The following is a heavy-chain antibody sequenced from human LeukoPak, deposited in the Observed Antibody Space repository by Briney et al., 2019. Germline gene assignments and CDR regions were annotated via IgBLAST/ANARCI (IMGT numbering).Heavy chain of an antibody. CDR1: GFTFSSYW. D-gene: IGHD2-15*01. CDR3: ARVRMDLQAFDI. V-gene: IGHV3-74*01. J-gene: IGHJ3*02. Sequence: AGGSLRLSCAASGFTFSSYWMHWVRQAPGKGLVWVSRIDSDGSTTTYADSVKGRFTISRDNAKNTLYLQMNSLRAEDTAVYYCARVRMDLQAFDIWGQGTMVTVSS. CDR2: IDSDGSTT.